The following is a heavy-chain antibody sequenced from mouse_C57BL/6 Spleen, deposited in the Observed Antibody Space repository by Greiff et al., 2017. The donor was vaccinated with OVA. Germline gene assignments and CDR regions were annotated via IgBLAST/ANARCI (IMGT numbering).Heavy chain of an antibody. D-gene: IGHD4-1*01. J-gene: IGHJ3*01. CDR2: IYPRSGNT. CDR3: AREGSWERFAY. Sequence: VKLVESGAELARPGASVKLSCKASGYTFTSYGISWVKQRTGQGLEWIGEIYPRSGNTYYNEKFKGKATLTADKSSSTAYMELRSLTSEDSAVYFCAREGSWERFAYWGQGTLVTVSA. CDR1: GYTFTSYG. V-gene: IGHV1-81*01.